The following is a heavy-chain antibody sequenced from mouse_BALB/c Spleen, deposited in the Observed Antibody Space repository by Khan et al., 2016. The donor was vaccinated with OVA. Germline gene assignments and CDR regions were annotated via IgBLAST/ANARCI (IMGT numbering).Heavy chain of an antibody. CDR1: GFSLTNYG. D-gene: IGHD2-10*01. CDR2: IWSDGST. J-gene: IGHJ4*01. V-gene: IGHV2-6-1*01. Sequence: VKLVESGPGLVAPSQSLSITCTISGFSLTNYGVHWVRQPPGKGLEWLVVIWSDGSTTYNSALKSRLTISKDNSKSQVFLKMNSLQTDDTAVYFGARQPYYHYNIMDYWGQGTSVTVSS. CDR3: ARQPYYHYNIMDY.